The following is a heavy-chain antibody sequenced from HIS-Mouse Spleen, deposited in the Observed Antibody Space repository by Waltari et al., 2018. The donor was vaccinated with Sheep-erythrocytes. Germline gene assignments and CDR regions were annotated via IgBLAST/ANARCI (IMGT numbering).Heavy chain of an antibody. J-gene: IGHJ1*01. CDR1: GFTVSSNY. CDR2: IYSGAST. Sequence: EVQLVESGGGLIQPGGSLRLSCAASGFTVSSNYMSWVRQAPGKGLEWVSGIYSGASTYSADSVKGRFTISRDNSKNTLYLQMNSLRAEDTAVYYCASLGIVGATEYFQHWGQGTLVTVSS. D-gene: IGHD1-26*01. V-gene: IGHV3-53*01. CDR3: ASLGIVGATEYFQH.